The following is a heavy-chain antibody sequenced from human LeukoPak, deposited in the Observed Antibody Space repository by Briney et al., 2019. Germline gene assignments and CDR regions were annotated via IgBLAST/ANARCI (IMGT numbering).Heavy chain of an antibody. CDR1: GFTFSSYA. D-gene: IGHD3-22*01. CDR2: ISGSGGST. J-gene: IGHJ5*02. Sequence: PGGSLRLSCAASGFTFSSYAMSWVRQAPGKGLEWVSAISGSGGSTYYADSVKGRFTISRDNSKNTLYLQMNSLRAEDTAVYYCAKFIFYDRSGSPPPWFDPWGQGTLVTVSS. V-gene: IGHV3-23*01. CDR3: AKFIFYDRSGSPPPWFDP.